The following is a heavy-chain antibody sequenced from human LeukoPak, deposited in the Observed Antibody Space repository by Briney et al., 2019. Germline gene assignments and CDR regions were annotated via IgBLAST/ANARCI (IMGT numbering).Heavy chain of an antibody. Sequence: GGSLRLSCAASGFTFSSYGMHWVRQAPGKGLEWVAVISYDGSNKYYVDSVKGRFTISRDNSKNTLYLQMNSLRAEDTAVYYCAKRPDGGLDYWGQGTLVTVSS. CDR3: AKRPDGGLDY. V-gene: IGHV3-30*18. J-gene: IGHJ4*02. CDR2: ISYDGSNK. D-gene: IGHD3-10*01. CDR1: GFTFSSYG.